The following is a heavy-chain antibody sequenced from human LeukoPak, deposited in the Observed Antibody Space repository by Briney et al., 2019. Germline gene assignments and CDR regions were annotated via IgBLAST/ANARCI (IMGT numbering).Heavy chain of an antibody. Sequence: GASVKVSCKASGYTFTSYGISWVRQAPGQGLEWMGWISAYNGNTNYAQKLQGRVTMTTDTSTSTAYMELRSLRSDDTAVYYCARELVPYYYYYGMDVCGQGTTVTVSS. CDR1: GYTFTSYG. CDR3: ARELVPYYYYYGMDV. J-gene: IGHJ6*02. CDR2: ISAYNGNT. V-gene: IGHV1-18*01. D-gene: IGHD2-8*01.